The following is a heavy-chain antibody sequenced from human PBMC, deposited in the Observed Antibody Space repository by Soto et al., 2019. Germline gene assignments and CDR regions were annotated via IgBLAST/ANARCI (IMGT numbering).Heavy chain of an antibody. CDR1: GFTFDNYG. CDR3: AKDRDYGDSFPFDG. D-gene: IGHD4-17*01. J-gene: IGHJ4*02. CDR2: IIGNGDMT. Sequence: EVQLLEAGGGFVQPGGSLRLSCAASGFTFDNYGMSWVRQAPGKGLEWVSAIIGNGDMTYYADSAKGRFTISRDNSKNTLYLQLNNLRAEDMAIYYCAKDRDYGDSFPFDGWGQGTLVTVSS. V-gene: IGHV3-23*01.